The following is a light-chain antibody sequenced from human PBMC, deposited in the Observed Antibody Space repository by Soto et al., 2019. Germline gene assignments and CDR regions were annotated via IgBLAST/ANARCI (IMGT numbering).Light chain of an antibody. V-gene: IGKV3-15*01. CDR3: QQYDKWPRWT. Sequence: EIVMTQSPATLSVSPGETATLSCRASQSVNSNLAWYQQKPGQAPRLLIYGASTGATDIPTRFSGSGSGTEFTLTISSLQYEDFAVYYCQQYDKWPRWTFGQGTKVEIK. CDR1: QSVNSN. J-gene: IGKJ1*01. CDR2: GAS.